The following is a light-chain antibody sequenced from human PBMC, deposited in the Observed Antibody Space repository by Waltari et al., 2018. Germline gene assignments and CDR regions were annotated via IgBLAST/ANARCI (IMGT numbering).Light chain of an antibody. J-gene: IGKJ1*01. CDR1: QGVRND. CDR2: AAS. Sequence: DIHMTQSPYSLSASAGDRVNITCRASQGVRNDVGWYQQKPGKAPKRLIYAASSLAIGGPPLFSGSASGTEFTHTVSGLQPEYFATYYCLQYNVDPWTFGQGTQVEI. CDR3: LQYNVDPWT. V-gene: IGKV1-17*01.